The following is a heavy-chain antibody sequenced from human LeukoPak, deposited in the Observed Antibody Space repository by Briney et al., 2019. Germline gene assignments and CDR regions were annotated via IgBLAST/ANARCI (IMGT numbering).Heavy chain of an antibody. CDR1: GGSTRSRSYY. D-gene: IGHD1-14*01. Sequence: SEPLSLPCTASGGSTRSRSYYWGWIRHPPGKGLEWIGSIYYSGSTYYNPSLKSRVTISVDTSKNQFSLKLSSVTAADTAVYYCARQRIKPFDDWGQGTLVTVSS. CDR2: IYYSGST. J-gene: IGHJ4*02. V-gene: IGHV4-39*01. CDR3: ARQRIKPFDD.